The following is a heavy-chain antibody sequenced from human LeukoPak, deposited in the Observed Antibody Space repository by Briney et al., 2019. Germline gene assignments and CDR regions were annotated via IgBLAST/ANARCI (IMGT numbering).Heavy chain of an antibody. V-gene: IGHV4-39*01. CDR2: LYYRGST. CDR3: ARLNWGFYSFDY. Sequence: PSETLSLTCTVSGGSISSTSYYWGWIRQPPGKGLELIGSLYYRGSTYYNPSLKSRASISVDTSKNQFSLKLSSVTAADTAVYYCARLNWGFYSFDYWGQGTLVTVSS. D-gene: IGHD7-27*01. CDR1: GGSISSTSYY. J-gene: IGHJ4*01.